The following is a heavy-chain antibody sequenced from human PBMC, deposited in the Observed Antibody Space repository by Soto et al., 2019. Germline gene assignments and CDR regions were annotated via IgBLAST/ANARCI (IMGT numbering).Heavy chain of an antibody. Sequence: GGSLRLSCAASGFTFSKAWMSWVRQATGKGLEWVSYVSSGAITIYYAGSVKGRFTISRDNAKDSLFLQMNSLRAEDTAVYYCARVGRWLPYYYYSGMDVWGQGTTVTVSS. CDR3: ARVGRWLPYYYYSGMDV. CDR1: GFTFSKAW. J-gene: IGHJ6*02. V-gene: IGHV3-11*01. D-gene: IGHD6-19*01. CDR2: VSSGAITI.